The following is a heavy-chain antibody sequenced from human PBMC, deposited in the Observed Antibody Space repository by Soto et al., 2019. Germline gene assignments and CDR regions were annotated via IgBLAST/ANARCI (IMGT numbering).Heavy chain of an antibody. CDR3: VTGGIYYEA. CDR1: VFAFRHNY. Sequence: GGSLRLSCTVSVFAFRHNYLTWIRQAPGKGLEWLSYISTSGSPAYYADSVKGRFTISTDNAKKSLYLQMDSLRAEDTGVYYCVTGGIYYEAWGQATLVTVS. D-gene: IGHD1-26*01. J-gene: IGHJ5*02. CDR2: ISTSGSPA. V-gene: IGHV3-11*01.